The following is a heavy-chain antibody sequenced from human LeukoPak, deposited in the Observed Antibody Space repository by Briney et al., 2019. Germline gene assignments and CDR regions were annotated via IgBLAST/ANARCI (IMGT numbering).Heavy chain of an antibody. V-gene: IGHV4-38-2*01. CDR3: SRHSRLNAWSGYYRPFDY. CDR2: IYHSGST. Sequence: SETLSLTCAVSGYSISSGYYWGWIRQPPGKGLGWIGSIYHSGSTYYNRSLKSRVTISVERSKNQFALKLNSVTAGDTAVYFCSRHSRLNAWSGYYRPFDYWGQGTLVTVSS. J-gene: IGHJ4*02. CDR1: GYSISSGYY. D-gene: IGHD3-3*01.